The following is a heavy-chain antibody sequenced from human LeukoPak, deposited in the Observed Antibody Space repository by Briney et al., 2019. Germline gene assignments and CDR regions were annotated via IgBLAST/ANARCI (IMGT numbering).Heavy chain of an antibody. Sequence: PGGSLRLSCAASGFTFSNYWMSWVRQAPGKGLEWVAVISYDGSNKYYADSVKGRFTISRDNSKNTLYLQMNSLRAEDTAVYYCAREYVRFFDYWGQGTLVTVSS. CDR2: ISYDGSNK. CDR1: GFTFSNYW. D-gene: IGHD3-10*02. CDR3: AREYVRFFDY. J-gene: IGHJ4*02. V-gene: IGHV3-30-3*01.